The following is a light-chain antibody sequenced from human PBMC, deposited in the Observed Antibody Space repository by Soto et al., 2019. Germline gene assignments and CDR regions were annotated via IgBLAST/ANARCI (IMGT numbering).Light chain of an antibody. CDR1: QSVSSTS. J-gene: IGKJ1*01. CDR2: GAS. CDR3: QQYGTSPRT. Sequence: EIVLTQSPGTLSLSPGERATLSCRASQSVSSTSLAWYQQKPGQAPRLLIYGASSRATGIPDRFGGSESGTDFTLTISRLEPEDFAVYYCQQYGTSPRTFGQGTKVDIK. V-gene: IGKV3-20*01.